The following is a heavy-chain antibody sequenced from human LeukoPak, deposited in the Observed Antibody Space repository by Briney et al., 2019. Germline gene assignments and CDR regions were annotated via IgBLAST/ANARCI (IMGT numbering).Heavy chain of an antibody. J-gene: IGHJ4*02. CDR1: AFTFSSYA. D-gene: IGHD3-3*01. CDR3: AKDVGWSPRYYFDN. CDR2: ISGSGGST. Sequence: PGGSLRLSCAASAFTFSSYAMNWVRQAPGKGLEWVSTISGSGGSTYYPDSVKGRFTISRDNSKNTLSLQMNSLRAEDTAVYFCAKDVGWSPRYYFDNWGQGTLVTVSP. V-gene: IGHV3-23*01.